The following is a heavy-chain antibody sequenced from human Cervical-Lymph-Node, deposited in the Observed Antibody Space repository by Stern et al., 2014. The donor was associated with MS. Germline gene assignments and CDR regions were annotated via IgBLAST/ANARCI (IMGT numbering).Heavy chain of an antibody. Sequence: VQLEESGGGVVQPGRSLRLSCAGSGFTFSTHGMHWVRQAPGKGLEWVAVISHDGNNEYYADSLKGRFTISRDTSHDTVSLQMDGLRREDTATYYCVRHDGEKGFDLWGQGTLVTVSS. V-gene: IGHV3-30*03. J-gene: IGHJ4*02. CDR2: ISHDGNNE. D-gene: IGHD3-10*01. CDR3: VRHDGEKGFDL. CDR1: GFTFSTHG.